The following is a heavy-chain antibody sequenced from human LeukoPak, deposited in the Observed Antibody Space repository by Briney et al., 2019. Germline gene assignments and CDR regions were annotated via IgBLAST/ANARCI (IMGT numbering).Heavy chain of an antibody. Sequence: PSQTLSLTCTVSGGSVSSGNYYWSWIPQPAGKRLELIGRMYTSGSTHYNPSLKSRVTISRDTSTNQFSLKLTSVTAADTAVYYCAGMIGYFDFWGQGTLVSVPS. CDR1: GGSVSSGNYY. CDR2: MYTSGST. J-gene: IGHJ4*02. V-gene: IGHV4-61*02. CDR3: AGMIGYFDF. D-gene: IGHD3-16*01.